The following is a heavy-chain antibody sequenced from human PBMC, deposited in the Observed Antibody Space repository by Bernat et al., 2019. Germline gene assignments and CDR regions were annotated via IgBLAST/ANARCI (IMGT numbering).Heavy chain of an antibody. D-gene: IGHD6-13*01. J-gene: IGHJ4*02. CDR3: ARDVAAAAKYYFDY. Sequence: QVQLVESGGGVVQPGRSLRLSCAASGFTFSNYAMHWVRQAPGKGLEWVAVISRYGKDKKNADSVKGRFTISRDNSKNTLYLQMDSLRAEDTAVYYCARDVAAAAKYYFDYWGQGTLVTVSS. V-gene: IGHV3-30*04. CDR1: GFTFSNYA. CDR2: ISRYGKDK.